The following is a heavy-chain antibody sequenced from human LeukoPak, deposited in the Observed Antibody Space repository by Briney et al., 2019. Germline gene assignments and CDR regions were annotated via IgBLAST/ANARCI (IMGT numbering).Heavy chain of an antibody. V-gene: IGHV4-61*09. J-gene: IGHJ4*02. D-gene: IGHD3-22*01. CDR1: DGSVSNDYYY. Sequence: SQTLSLTCTVSDGSVSNDYYYWSWIRQPAGKGLEWIGHIYSSGSSNYNPSLTSRVTISVDTSKNQFSLKLTSVTAADTAVYYCAREGDSSGYYFFDYWGQGTLVTVSS. CDR3: AREGDSSGYYFFDY. CDR2: IYSSGSS.